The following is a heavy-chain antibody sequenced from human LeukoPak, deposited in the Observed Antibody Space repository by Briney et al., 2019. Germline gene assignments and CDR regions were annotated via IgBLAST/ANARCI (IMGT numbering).Heavy chain of an antibody. D-gene: IGHD7-27*01. V-gene: IGHV4-59*08. CDR3: ARGFRGDKFDY. J-gene: IGHJ4*02. Sequence: NPSETLSLTCTVSGGSISNYYWTWIRQPPGKGLEWIGTMYHSGSTNYNPSLKSRVTISVDTSKNQFSVKLSSVTAADTAVYFCARGFRGDKFDYWGQGTLVTVSS. CDR1: GGSISNYY. CDR2: MYHSGST.